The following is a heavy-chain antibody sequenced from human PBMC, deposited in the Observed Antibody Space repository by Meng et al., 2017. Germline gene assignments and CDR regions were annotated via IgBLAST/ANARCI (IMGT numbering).Heavy chain of an antibody. CDR1: GYTFPSYD. D-gene: IGHD6-19*01. CDR3: ARYVAVAGVDY. CDR2: MNPNSGNT. Sequence: QVRRVQTGAGVITPCASVTVSCKASGYTFPSYDINWVRQATGQGLEWMGWMNPNSGNTGYAQKFQGRVTMTRNTSISTAYMELSSLRSEDTAVYYCARYVAVAGVDYWGQGTLVTVSS. V-gene: IGHV1-8*01. J-gene: IGHJ4*02.